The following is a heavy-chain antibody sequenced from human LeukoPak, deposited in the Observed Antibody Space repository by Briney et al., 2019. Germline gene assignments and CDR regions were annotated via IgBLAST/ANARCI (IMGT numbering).Heavy chain of an antibody. V-gene: IGHV4-59*08. Sequence: SETLSLTCTVSGGSISNYYWSWIGQAPGKGLEWIGYIYYSGTTKYNPSLMSRVTISVDTSKNQFSLRLSSVAAGDTAVYYCARHGGSYFYYWGQGTLVTVSS. CDR1: GGSISNYY. D-gene: IGHD1-26*01. CDR3: ARHGGSYFYY. J-gene: IGHJ4*02. CDR2: IYYSGTT.